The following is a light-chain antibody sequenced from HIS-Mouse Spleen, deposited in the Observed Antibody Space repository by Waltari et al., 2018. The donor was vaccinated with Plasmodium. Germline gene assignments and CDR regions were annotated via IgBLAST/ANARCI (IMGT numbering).Light chain of an antibody. V-gene: IGLV3-10*01. J-gene: IGLJ3*02. Sequence: SYELTQPPSVSVSPGQTARITCSGDALPKKYAYWDQQRSGQAPVLVIYEDSKRPSGIPERFSGSSSGTMATWTISGAQVEDEADYYCYSTDSSGKHRVFGGGTKLTVL. CDR2: EDS. CDR1: ALPKKY. CDR3: YSTDSSGKHRV.